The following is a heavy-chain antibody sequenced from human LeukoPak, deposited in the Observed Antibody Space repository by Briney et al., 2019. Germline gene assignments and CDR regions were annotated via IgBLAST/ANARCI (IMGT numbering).Heavy chain of an antibody. CDR3: ARGPYSYDSSGAFDI. D-gene: IGHD3-22*01. CDR1: GDSISSGDYY. CDR2: ISSSGST. V-gene: IGHV4-61*02. Sequence: SETESLTCTVSGDSISSGDYYWSWIRQPAGKGLEWIGRISSSGSTNYNPSLKSRVTISVDTSKNQFFLKLSSVTAADTAVYFCARGPYSYDSSGAFDIWGQGTMVTVSS. J-gene: IGHJ3*02.